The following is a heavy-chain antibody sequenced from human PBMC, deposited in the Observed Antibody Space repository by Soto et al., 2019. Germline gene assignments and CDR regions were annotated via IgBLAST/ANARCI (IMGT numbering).Heavy chain of an antibody. CDR1: GGSISSYY. J-gene: IGHJ3*01. CDR3: ERGGLGYDYVWGSSRSPSPHSVAFDL. Sequence: PSETLSLTCTVSGGSISSYYWSWIRQPPGKGLEWIGYIYYSGSTNYNPALKSRGTISVDTSKNQFSLKLSSVTAADTAVYYCERGGLGYDYVWGSSRSPSPHSVAFDLWGQGTMVTVSS. CDR2: IYYSGST. D-gene: IGHD3-16*02. V-gene: IGHV4-59*01.